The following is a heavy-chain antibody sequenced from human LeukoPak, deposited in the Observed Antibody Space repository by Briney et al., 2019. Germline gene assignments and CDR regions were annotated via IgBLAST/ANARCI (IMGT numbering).Heavy chain of an antibody. J-gene: IGHJ4*02. CDR3: AKLTGIVVVPAAGFDY. CDR1: GFTFSRFA. Sequence: SGGSLRLSXAASGFTFSRFAMSWVRQAPGKGLEWLSAISGSGGSTYHADSVKGRFTISRDNSKSTLYLQMDSLRVEDTALYYCAKLTGIVVVPAAGFDYWGQGTLVTVSS. CDR2: ISGSGGST. D-gene: IGHD2-2*01. V-gene: IGHV3-23*01.